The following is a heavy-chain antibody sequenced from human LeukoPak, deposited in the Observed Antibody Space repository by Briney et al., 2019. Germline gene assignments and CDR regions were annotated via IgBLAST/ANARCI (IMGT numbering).Heavy chain of an antibody. CDR1: GYTFTGYY. V-gene: IGHV1-2*02. CDR2: INPNSGDT. CDR3: AREADILTGYYKY. J-gene: IGHJ4*02. Sequence: ASVKVSCKASGYTFTGYYMHWVRQAPGQGLEWMGWINPNSGDTNFAQKFRGRVTMTRDTSISAAYMELSSLVSDDTAAYYCAREADILTGYYKYWGQGTLVTVSS. D-gene: IGHD3-9*01.